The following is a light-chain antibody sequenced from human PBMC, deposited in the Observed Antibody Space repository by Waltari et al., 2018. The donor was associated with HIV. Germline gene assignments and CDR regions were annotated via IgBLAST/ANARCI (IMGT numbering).Light chain of an antibody. CDR1: QSVTSSY. CDR3: QQYGRSPWT. V-gene: IGKV3-20*01. CDR2: GAS. J-gene: IGKJ1*01. Sequence: IVLTQSPGTLSLSPGERATLSCRASQSVTSSYLAWYQQKPGQSPRLLIYGASSRATGIPDRVSGSGSGTDFTLTISRLEPEDFAVYYCQQYGRSPWTFGQGTKVEIK.